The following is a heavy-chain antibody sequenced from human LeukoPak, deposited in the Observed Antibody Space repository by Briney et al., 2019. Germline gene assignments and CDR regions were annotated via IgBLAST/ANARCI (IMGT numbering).Heavy chain of an antibody. CDR1: GFTFSSHG. CDR3: ATRMDPSSGLYHYYYYYMDV. D-gene: IGHD6-25*01. CDR2: ITGSGANA. J-gene: IGHJ6*03. V-gene: IGHV3-23*01. Sequence: GETLRLSCAASGFTFSSHGMNWVRQAPGKGLEWVSGITGSGANAYYADSVKGRFTISRDNSRNTLYLQMNSLRAEDTAVYYCATRMDPSSGLYHYYYYYMDVWGKGTTVTISS.